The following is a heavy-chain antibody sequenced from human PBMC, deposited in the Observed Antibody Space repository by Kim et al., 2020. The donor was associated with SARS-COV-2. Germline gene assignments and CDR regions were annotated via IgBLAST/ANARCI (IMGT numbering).Heavy chain of an antibody. CDR1: GFTFSSYA. CDR3: AKDSQRPHIVVVPAASPWFDP. J-gene: IGHJ5*02. CDR2: ISGSGGST. V-gene: IGHV3-23*01. Sequence: GGSLRLSCAASGFTFSSYAMSWVRQAPGKGLEWVAAISGSGGSTYYADSVKGRFTISRDNSKNTLYLQMNSLRAEDTAVDYCAKDSQRPHIVVVPAASPWFDPWGQGTLVTVAS. D-gene: IGHD2-2*01.